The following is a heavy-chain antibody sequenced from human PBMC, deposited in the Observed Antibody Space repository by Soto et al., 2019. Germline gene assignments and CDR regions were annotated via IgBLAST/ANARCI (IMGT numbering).Heavy chain of an antibody. CDR1: GVSISSGDYY. Sequence: QVQLQESGPGLVKPSQTLSLTCTVSGVSISSGDYYWSWIRQPPGKGLEWIGYNYYSGTTYYNPSLKSRVTISVDTSKNQFSLKLCSVTAADTAVYYCASRSFWSDGGRFDPWGQGTLVTVSS. CDR3: ASRSFWSDGGRFDP. D-gene: IGHD3-3*01. V-gene: IGHV4-30-4*01. J-gene: IGHJ5*02. CDR2: NYYSGTT.